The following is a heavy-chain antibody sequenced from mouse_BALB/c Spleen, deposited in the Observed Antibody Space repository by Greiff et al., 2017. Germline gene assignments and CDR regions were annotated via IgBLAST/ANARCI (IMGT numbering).Heavy chain of an antibody. V-gene: IGHV7-3*02. J-gene: IGHJ4*01. CDR2: IRNKANGYTT. Sequence: EVQRVESGGGLVQPGGSLRLSCATSGFTFTDYYMSWVRQPPGKALEWLGFIRNKANGYTTEYSASVKGRFTISRDNSQSILYLQMNTLRAEDSATYYCARNYYGLHYYAMDYWGQRTSVTVSS. CDR1: GFTFTDYY. CDR3: ARNYYGLHYYAMDY. D-gene: IGHD1-1*01.